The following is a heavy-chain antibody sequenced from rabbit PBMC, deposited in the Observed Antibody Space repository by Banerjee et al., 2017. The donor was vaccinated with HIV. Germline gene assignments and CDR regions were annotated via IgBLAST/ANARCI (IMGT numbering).Heavy chain of an antibody. Sequence: QEQLVESGGDLVKPEGSLTLTCTASGFSFSSSYWVCWVRQAPGKGLEWIACIYTGSGSALYVSWAKGRFTISKTSSTTVTLQMTSPTAADTAPYFCASEESDGGGHLKLWGQGTLVTVS. CDR2: IYTGSGSA. J-gene: IGHJ3*01. D-gene: IGHD2-1*01. CDR1: GFSFSSSYW. V-gene: IGHV1S45*01. CDR3: ASEESDGGGHLKL.